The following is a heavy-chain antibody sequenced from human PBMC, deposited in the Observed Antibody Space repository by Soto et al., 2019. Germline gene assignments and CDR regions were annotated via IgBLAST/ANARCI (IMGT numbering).Heavy chain of an antibody. CDR2: IYYSGST. Sequence: SETLSLTCTVSGGSISSGGYYWSWIRQHPGKGLEWIGYIYYSGSTYYNPSLKSRVTISVDTSKNQFSLKLSSVTAADTAVYYCARAPMVRGVPPYFDYWGQGTLVTVSS. V-gene: IGHV4-31*03. D-gene: IGHD3-10*01. CDR3: ARAPMVRGVPPYFDY. J-gene: IGHJ4*02. CDR1: GGSISSGGYY.